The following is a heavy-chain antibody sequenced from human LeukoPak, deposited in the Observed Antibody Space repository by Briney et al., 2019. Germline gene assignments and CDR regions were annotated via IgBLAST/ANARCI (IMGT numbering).Heavy chain of an antibody. CDR1: GGSISSGGYS. Sequence: SQTLSLTCAVSGGSISSGGYSWSWIRQPPGKGLEWIGYINYSGSTYYNPSLKSRVTISVDTSKNQFSLKLSSVTAADTAVYYCARVPFGSGSYYNTWFDPWGQGTLVTVSS. CDR2: INYSGST. V-gene: IGHV4-30-4*07. CDR3: ARVPFGSGSYYNTWFDP. J-gene: IGHJ5*02. D-gene: IGHD3-10*01.